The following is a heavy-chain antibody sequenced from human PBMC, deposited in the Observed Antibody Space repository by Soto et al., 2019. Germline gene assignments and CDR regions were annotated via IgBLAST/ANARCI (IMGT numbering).Heavy chain of an antibody. D-gene: IGHD5-18*01. CDR3: ARDYDVNTALDYWYFDL. V-gene: IGHV4-4*07. CDR1: GGSIRNYY. J-gene: IGHJ2*01. CDR2: IYPSGRT. Sequence: QVQLQESGPGLAKPSETLSLTCTVSGGSIRNYYWAWIRQSAGKGLEWIGRIYPSGRTHYNPSLTGRVSMSIDMSKNQFSLRLTSVTAADTATYYCARDYDVNTALDYWYFDLWGRGTLVTVSS.